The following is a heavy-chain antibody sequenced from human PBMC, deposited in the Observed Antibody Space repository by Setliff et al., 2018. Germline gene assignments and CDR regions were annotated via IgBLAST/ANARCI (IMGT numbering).Heavy chain of an antibody. CDR3: ARGTYDDYDSSGYYFVDY. J-gene: IGHJ4*02. Sequence: SETLSLTCTVSGGSISSSSYYWGWIRQPPGKGLEWIGSIYYSGSTYYNPSLKSRVTISVDTSKNQFSLKLSSVTAADTAVYYCARGTYDDYDSSGYYFVDYWGQGTLVTVSS. CDR1: GGSISSSSYY. CDR2: IYYSGST. V-gene: IGHV4-39*07. D-gene: IGHD3-22*01.